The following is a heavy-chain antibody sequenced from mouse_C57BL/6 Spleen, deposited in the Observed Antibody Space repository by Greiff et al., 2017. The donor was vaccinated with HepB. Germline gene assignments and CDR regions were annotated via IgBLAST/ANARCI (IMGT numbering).Heavy chain of an antibody. Sequence: VQLQQSGPVLVKPGPSVKISCKASGFTFTDYYMHWVKQSHGKSLEWIGLVYPSNGGTSYNQKFKGKATLTVDTSSSTAYMELNSLTSEDSAVYYGARGDYYGSSYDWYFDVRGTGTTVTVAS. CDR2: VYPSNGGT. CDR3: ARGDYYGSSYDWYFDV. D-gene: IGHD1-1*01. V-gene: IGHV1-36*01. CDR1: GFTFTDYY. J-gene: IGHJ1*03.